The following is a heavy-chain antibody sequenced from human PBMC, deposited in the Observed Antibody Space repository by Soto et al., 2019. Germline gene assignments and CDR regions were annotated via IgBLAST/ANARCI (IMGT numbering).Heavy chain of an antibody. D-gene: IGHD4-4*01. Sequence: ASVKVSCKASGGTFSSYAISWVRQAPGQGLEWMGGIIPIFGTANYAQKFQGRVTITADESTSTAYMELSSLRSEDTAVYYCARDSAPDYSNSIWFDPWGQGTLVTVSS. J-gene: IGHJ5*02. CDR2: IIPIFGTA. V-gene: IGHV1-69*13. CDR3: ARDSAPDYSNSIWFDP. CDR1: GGTFSSYA.